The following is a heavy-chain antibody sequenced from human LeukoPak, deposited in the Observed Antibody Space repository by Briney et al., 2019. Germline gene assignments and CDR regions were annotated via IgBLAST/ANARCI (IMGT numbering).Heavy chain of an antibody. V-gene: IGHV1-2*04. J-gene: IGHJ1*01. Sequence: ASVKVSCKASGYTFIDYYMHWVRQAPGQGLEWMGWINPNSGGTKYVQKFQDCVTMTRDTSISTAYMELSSLRSEDTAVYYCARVRYYYGSGSYYNRYFQHWGQGTLVTVSS. CDR1: GYTFIDYY. CDR2: INPNSGGT. D-gene: IGHD3-10*01. CDR3: ARVRYYYGSGSYYNRYFQH.